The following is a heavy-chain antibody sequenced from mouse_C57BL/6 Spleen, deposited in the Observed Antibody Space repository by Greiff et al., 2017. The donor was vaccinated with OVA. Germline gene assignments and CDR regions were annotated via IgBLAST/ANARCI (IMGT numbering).Heavy chain of an antibody. V-gene: IGHV8-12*01. J-gene: IGHJ3*01. D-gene: IGHD2-4*01. CDR3: ARRDYYDYDGCAY. CDR1: GFSLSTSGMG. CDR2: IYWDDDK. Sequence: QVTLKESGPGILQSSQTLSLTCSFSGFSLSTSGMGVSWIRQPSGKGLEWLAHIYWDDDKRYNPSLKSRLTISKDTSRNQVFLKITSVDTADTATYYCARRDYYDYDGCAYWGQGTLVTVSA.